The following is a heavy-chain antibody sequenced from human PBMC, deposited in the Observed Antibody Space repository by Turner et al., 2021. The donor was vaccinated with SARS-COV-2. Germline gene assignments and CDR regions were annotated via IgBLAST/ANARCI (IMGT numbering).Heavy chain of an antibody. Sequence: EVLLVESGGGLVKPGGSLRLSCAAAGLTFSSYSMNWVRQAPGKGLDWVSSLSVRTDYIYDADSVKGRVTISRDNAKNSLYLQMNSLRVDDSAVYFCARSGYSSTWDLCEAFDIWGQGTRVFVSS. CDR2: LSVRTDYI. CDR1: GLTFSSYS. D-gene: IGHD6-13*01. CDR3: ARSGYSSTWDLCEAFDI. V-gene: IGHV3-21*02. J-gene: IGHJ3*02.